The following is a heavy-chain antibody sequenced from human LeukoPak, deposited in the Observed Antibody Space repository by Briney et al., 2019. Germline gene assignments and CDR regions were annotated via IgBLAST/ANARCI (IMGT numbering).Heavy chain of an antibody. CDR3: ARGGYSSGPGIVTY. CDR1: GYTFTGYY. CDR2: INPNGGGT. V-gene: IGHV1-2*02. D-gene: IGHD5-18*01. Sequence: ASVKVSCKASGYTFTGYYIHWVRQAPGQGLEWMGWINPNGGGTNYAQKFQGRVTMTRYTSITTAYMELGRLRSDDTAVYYCARGGYSSGPGIVTYWGQGTLVTVSS. J-gene: IGHJ4*02.